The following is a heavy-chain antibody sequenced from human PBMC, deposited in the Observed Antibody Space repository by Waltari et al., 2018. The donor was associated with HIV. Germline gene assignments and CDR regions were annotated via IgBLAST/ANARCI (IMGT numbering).Heavy chain of an antibody. CDR3: ARGGYYYDISGYYHY. V-gene: IGHV3-33*01. CDR2: IWYDGENK. Sequence: QVQLVESGGGVVQPGRSLRLPCAASGFTCSNFAMPWVRQAPGKGLEWVAVIWYDGENKYYADSVKGRFTISRDNSKNTLYLQMNSLRVEDTAVYYCARGGYYYDISGYYHYWGQGTLVTVSS. CDR1: GFTCSNFA. J-gene: IGHJ4*02. D-gene: IGHD3-22*01.